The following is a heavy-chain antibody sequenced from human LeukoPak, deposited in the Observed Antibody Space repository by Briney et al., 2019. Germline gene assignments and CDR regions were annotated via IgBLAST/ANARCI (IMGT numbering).Heavy chain of an antibody. CDR2: IWYDGSNK. CDR1: GFTFSSYG. J-gene: IGHJ4*02. D-gene: IGHD4-17*01. CDR3: ARDRAVTTFVFDY. V-gene: IGHV3-33*01. Sequence: GRPLRLSCAASGFTFSSYGMHWVRQAPGKGLEWVAVIWYDGSNKYYADSVKGRFTISRDNSKNTLYLQMNSLRAEDTAVYYCARDRAVTTFVFDYWGQGTLVTVSS.